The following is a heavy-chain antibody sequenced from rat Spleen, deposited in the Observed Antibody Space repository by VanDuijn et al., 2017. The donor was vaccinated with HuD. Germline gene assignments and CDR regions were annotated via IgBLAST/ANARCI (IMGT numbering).Heavy chain of an antibody. Sequence: EVQLVESGGGLVQPGGSLKLSCVASGFTFNNYWMTWIRQPPGKGLEWIASINYDGTGIYYRDSVKGRFTISRDNAKSSLYLQMDSLRSEDTATYYCTRDRILRSTGFDYWGQGVMVTVSS. D-gene: IGHD1-6*01. J-gene: IGHJ2*01. V-gene: IGHV5-31*01. CDR2: INYDGTGI. CDR3: TRDRILRSTGFDY. CDR1: GFTFNNYW.